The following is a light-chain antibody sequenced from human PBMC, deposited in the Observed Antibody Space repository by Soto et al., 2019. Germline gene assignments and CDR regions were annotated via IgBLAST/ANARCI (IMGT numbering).Light chain of an antibody. J-gene: IGKJ3*01. CDR2: GAS. V-gene: IGKV3-20*01. CDR1: QSVSNNY. Sequence: EIVLTQSPGTLSLSPGERATLSCRASQSVSNNYLAWYQQKPGQAPRLLIYGASNRATGIPDRFSGSGSGTDFTLTTSRLEPDDCAVYYCRNYGRSDTFRPGITVDTK. CDR3: RNYGRSDT.